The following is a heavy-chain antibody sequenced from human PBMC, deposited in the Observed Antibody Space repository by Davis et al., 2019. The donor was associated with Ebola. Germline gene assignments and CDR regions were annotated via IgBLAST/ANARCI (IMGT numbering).Heavy chain of an antibody. V-gene: IGHV4-39*01. CDR2: IYYSGST. CDR1: GGSISSSSYY. D-gene: IGHD6-13*01. J-gene: IGHJ4*02. CDR3: ARVAGYSSSWPTVYYDY. Sequence: PSETLSLTCTVSGGSISSSSYYWDWIRQPPGKGLEWIGSIYYSGSTYYNPSLKSRVTISVDTSKNQFSLKLSSVTAADTAVYYCARVAGYSSSWPTVYYDYWGQGTLVTVSS.